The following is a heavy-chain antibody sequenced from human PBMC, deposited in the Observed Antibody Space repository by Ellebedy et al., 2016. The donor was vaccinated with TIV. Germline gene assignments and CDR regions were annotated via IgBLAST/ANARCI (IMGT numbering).Heavy chain of an antibody. Sequence: MPSETLSLTCAVYGGSFGDFYWSWIRQPPGKGLEWIGDVNHSGSTNHNPSLKSRVTISVDTSKNQFSLKLSSVTAADTVVYYCARDLNSGSYFDYWGQGTLVTVSS. CDR1: GGSFGDFY. CDR3: ARDLNSGSYFDY. V-gene: IGHV4-34*01. D-gene: IGHD1-26*01. CDR2: VNHSGST. J-gene: IGHJ4*02.